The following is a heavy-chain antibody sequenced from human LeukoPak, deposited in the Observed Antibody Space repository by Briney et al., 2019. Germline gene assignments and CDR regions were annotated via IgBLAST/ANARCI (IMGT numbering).Heavy chain of an antibody. CDR1: GGSFSDYY. Sequence: PSETLSLTCAVFGGSFSDYYWTWIRQPPGKGLEWIGEINHSGSTNYNPSLKSRVTISIDTSKNQFSLRLSSVTAADTAVYYCARKQWLVLADAFDTWGQGTMVTVSS. CDR3: ARKQWLVLADAFDT. J-gene: IGHJ3*02. CDR2: INHSGST. V-gene: IGHV4-34*01. D-gene: IGHD6-19*01.